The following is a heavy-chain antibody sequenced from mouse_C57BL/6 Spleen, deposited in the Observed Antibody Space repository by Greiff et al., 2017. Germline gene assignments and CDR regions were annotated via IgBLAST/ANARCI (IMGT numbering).Heavy chain of an antibody. V-gene: IGHV1-82*01. J-gene: IGHJ4*01. CDR3: ARPHYYGSSYGAMDY. CDR1: GYAFSSSW. CDR2: IYPGDGDT. Sequence: VKLKQSGPELVKPGASVKISCKASGYAFSSSWMNWVKQRPGKGLEWIGRIYPGDGDTIYNGKFKGKATLTADKSSSTAYMQLSSLTSEDSAVYFCARPHYYGSSYGAMDYWGQGTSVTVSS. D-gene: IGHD1-1*01.